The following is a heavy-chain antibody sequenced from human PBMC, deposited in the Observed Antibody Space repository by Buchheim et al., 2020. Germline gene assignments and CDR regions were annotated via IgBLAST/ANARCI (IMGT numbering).Heavy chain of an antibody. CDR2: IYYSGST. Sequence: QVQLQESGPGLVKPSQTLSLTCTVSGGSISSGGYYWSWIRQHPGKGLEWIGYIYYSGSTYYNPSLKSRVTISVDTSKNQFSLKLSSVTAADTAVYYCARGNKPHTWIGDARNGSGSYYYHAKDYYFDYWGQGTL. CDR1: GGSISSGGYY. CDR3: ARGNKPHTWIGDARNGSGSYYYHAKDYYFDY. V-gene: IGHV4-31*03. J-gene: IGHJ4*02. D-gene: IGHD3-10*01.